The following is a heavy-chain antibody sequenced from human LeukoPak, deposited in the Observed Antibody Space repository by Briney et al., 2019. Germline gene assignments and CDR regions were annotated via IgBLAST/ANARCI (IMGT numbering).Heavy chain of an antibody. J-gene: IGHJ2*01. CDR2: IYYSGTT. D-gene: IGHD5-24*01. V-gene: IGHV4-39*07. Sequence: SETLPLTCTVSGGSITNTNYYWGWIRQPPGKGLEWIGSIYYSGTTYYNPSLKSRVTISVDTSKNQFSLKLTSVTAAGTAVYFCARGRDGYHKYNWFFDVWGRGTLVTVSS. CDR3: ARGRDGYHKYNWFFDV. CDR1: GGSITNTNYY.